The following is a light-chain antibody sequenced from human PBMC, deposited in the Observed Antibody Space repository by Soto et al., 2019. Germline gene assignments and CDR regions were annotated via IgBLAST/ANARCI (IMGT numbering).Light chain of an antibody. J-gene: IGKJ1*01. V-gene: IGKV1-5*03. Sequence: DIQMTQSPSTLSASVGDRVTITCRASQSISSWLAWYQQKPGKAPKLLSYKASNLESGVPSRFSGSGSGTEFTLTISSLQPDDFAIYYCQQYDTYTTFGQGTKVEI. CDR1: QSISSW. CDR3: QQYDTYTT. CDR2: KAS.